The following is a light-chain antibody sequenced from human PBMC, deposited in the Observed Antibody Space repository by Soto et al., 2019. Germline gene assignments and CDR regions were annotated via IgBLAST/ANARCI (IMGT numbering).Light chain of an antibody. V-gene: IGKV1-5*03. J-gene: IGKJ1*01. Sequence: DIQMTQSPSTLSGSVGDRVTITCRASQTISSWLAWYQQKPGKAPKLLIYKASTLKSGVPSRFSGSVSGTEFTLTISRLKPDDFATYYCQHYNSYSEAFGQGPKVELK. CDR3: QHYNSYSEA. CDR1: QTISSW. CDR2: KAS.